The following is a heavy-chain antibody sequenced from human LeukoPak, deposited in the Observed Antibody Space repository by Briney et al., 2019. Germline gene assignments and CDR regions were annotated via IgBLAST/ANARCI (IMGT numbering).Heavy chain of an antibody. CDR2: ISGGGTTT. CDR3: ARPTNRWGYFDY. J-gene: IGHJ4*02. V-gene: IGHV3-23*01. CDR1: GFTLWSYV. Sequence: QPGGSLRLSCAASGFTLWSYVVSWVRQAPGKGLEWVSGISGGGTTTYHADSVKGRFTISRDNSKNKLYLEMHSHSAEDTGSYNCARPTNRWGYFDYWGQGTLVTVSS. D-gene: IGHD1-14*01.